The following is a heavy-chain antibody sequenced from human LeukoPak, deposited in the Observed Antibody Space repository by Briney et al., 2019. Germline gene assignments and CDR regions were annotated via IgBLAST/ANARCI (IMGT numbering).Heavy chain of an antibody. CDR1: GGSITSSSYY. D-gene: IGHD1-1*01. J-gene: IGHJ6*03. CDR2: IYYSGST. CDR3: ARHRGNWNDGLSYYMDV. Sequence: SETLSLTCTVSGGSITSSSYYWGWIRQPPGKGLEWIGSIYYSGSTYYNPSLKSRVTISVDTFKNQFSLKLSSVTAADMAAYYCARHRGNWNDGLSYYMDVWGKGTTVTVSS. V-gene: IGHV4-39*01.